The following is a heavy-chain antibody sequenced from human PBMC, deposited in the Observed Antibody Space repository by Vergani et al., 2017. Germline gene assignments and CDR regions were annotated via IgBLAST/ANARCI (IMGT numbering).Heavy chain of an antibody. CDR3: AIVTDYYDSSGYYLDY. Sequence: EVQLLQSEGAVVQPGGSLRLSCVASGFTFSSHAMSWVRQGHGQGLEWVSSIKNTGDSTHYADSVKGRFTISRDNSKNTLYLQMNSLRVEDTAVYYCAIVTDYYDSSGYYLDYGGQGTLVTVSS. J-gene: IGHJ4*02. V-gene: IGHV3-23*01. CDR1: GFTFSSHA. D-gene: IGHD3-22*01. CDR2: IKNTGDST.